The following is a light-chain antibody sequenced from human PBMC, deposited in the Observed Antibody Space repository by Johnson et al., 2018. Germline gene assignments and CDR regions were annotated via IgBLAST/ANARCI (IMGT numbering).Light chain of an antibody. V-gene: IGLV1-51*02. Sequence: QSVLTQPPSVSAAPGQKVTISCSGSSSNIGNNYVSWYQQLPGTAPKLLIYENNKRPSGIPDRFSGSKSGTSATLSITGLQTADEVDYYCGTWDSSLSAGNVFGTGTKVTVL. CDR1: SSNIGNNY. J-gene: IGLJ1*01. CDR3: GTWDSSLSAGNV. CDR2: ENN.